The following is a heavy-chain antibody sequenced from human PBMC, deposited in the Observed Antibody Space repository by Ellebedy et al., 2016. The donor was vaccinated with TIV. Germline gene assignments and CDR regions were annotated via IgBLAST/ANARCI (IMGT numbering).Heavy chain of an antibody. CDR1: GFTFSSYG. CDR3: ARDYSRRYSSGWYGHDY. CDR2: ISYDGSNK. Sequence: GGSLRLSCAASGFTFSSYGMHWVRQAPGKGLEWVAVISYDGSNKYYADSVKGRFTISRDNSKNTLYLQMNSLRAEDTAVYYCARDYSRRYSSGWYGHDYWGQGTLVTVSS. J-gene: IGHJ4*02. V-gene: IGHV3-30*03. D-gene: IGHD6-19*01.